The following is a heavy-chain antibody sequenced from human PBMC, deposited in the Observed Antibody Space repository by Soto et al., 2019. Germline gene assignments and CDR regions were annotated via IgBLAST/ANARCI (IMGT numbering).Heavy chain of an antibody. J-gene: IGHJ1*01. D-gene: IGHD6-19*01. CDR3: AKCGGWYGDGYFHR. Sequence: EVRLVESGGGLVQPGVSLTLSCAASGFTISTNYMSWVRQAPGKGLEWVAVIYSGGSTFYADSVEGRFTISRDTSKNTLSLEMSSLRVEGAAVYYCAKCGGWYGDGYFHRWGQGTGVTVS. CDR2: IYSGGST. V-gene: IGHV3-66*01. CDR1: GFTISTNY.